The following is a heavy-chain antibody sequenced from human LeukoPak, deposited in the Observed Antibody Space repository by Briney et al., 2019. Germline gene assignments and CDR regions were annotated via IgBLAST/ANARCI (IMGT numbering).Heavy chain of an antibody. D-gene: IGHD6-13*01. CDR3: ARGAEIAGLKMGDAFDI. V-gene: IGHV3-30*04. Sequence: PGGSLRLSCAASGFTFSSYAMHWVRQAPGKGLEWVAVISYDGSNKYYADSVKGRFTISRDNSKNTLYLQMNSLRAEDTAVYYCARGAEIAGLKMGDAFDIWGQGTMVTVPS. CDR1: GFTFSSYA. J-gene: IGHJ3*02. CDR2: ISYDGSNK.